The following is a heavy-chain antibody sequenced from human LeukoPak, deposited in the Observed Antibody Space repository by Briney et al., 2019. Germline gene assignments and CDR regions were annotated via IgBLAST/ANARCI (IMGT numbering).Heavy chain of an antibody. V-gene: IGHV3-11*04. CDR3: ARDGDYDFWSGYSYDY. CDR2: ISSSGSTI. Sequence: PGGSLRLSCVASGFTVSSNYMSWIRQAPGKGLEWVSYISSSGSTIYYADSVKGRFTISRDNAKNSLYLQMNSLRAEDTAVYYCARDGDYDFWSGYSYDYWGQGTLVTVSS. J-gene: IGHJ4*02. D-gene: IGHD3-3*01. CDR1: GFTVSSNY.